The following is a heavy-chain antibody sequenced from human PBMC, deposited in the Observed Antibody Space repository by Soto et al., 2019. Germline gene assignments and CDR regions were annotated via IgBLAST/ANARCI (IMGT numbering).Heavy chain of an antibody. CDR1: GFTFSSYA. D-gene: IGHD6-6*01. Sequence: GGSLRLSCAASGFTFSSYAMSWVRQAPGKGLEWVSAISGSDDSTYYADSVKGRFTISRDNSKNTLYLQMNSLRAEDTAVYYCAKRSSSSTFDYWGQGTLVTVSS. CDR3: AKRSSSSTFDY. J-gene: IGHJ4*02. CDR2: ISGSDDST. V-gene: IGHV3-23*01.